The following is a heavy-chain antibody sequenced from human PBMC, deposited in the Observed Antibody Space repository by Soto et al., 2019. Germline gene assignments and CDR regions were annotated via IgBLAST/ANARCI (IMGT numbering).Heavy chain of an antibody. J-gene: IGHJ4*02. CDR2: IYNSGST. D-gene: IGHD2-15*01. CDR1: GASISSGHYY. CDR3: AVVLAGDKVDS. Sequence: QVQLQESGPGLVKPSQTLSLTCTVSGASISSGHYYWSWIRQPPGKGLEWIGHIYNSGSTYNNPSLTSRVFISLDTSKNQFSLILSSVTAADTAVYYCAVVLAGDKVDSWGQGTLVTVSS. V-gene: IGHV4-30-4*01.